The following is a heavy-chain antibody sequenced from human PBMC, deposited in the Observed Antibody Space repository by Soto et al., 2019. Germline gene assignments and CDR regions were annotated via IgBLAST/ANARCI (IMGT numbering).Heavy chain of an antibody. Sequence: EVQLLESGGALVQPGGSLRLSCAASGFSFSNYALSWVRQAPGKGLEWVSGISDSIANRYYAESVKGRFTISRDNSKNTLYLQMNSLRAEDTALYYCAKVLYSSGSKPFDNWGQGTQVTVSS. CDR3: AKVLYSSGSKPFDN. CDR2: ISDSIANR. CDR1: GFSFSNYA. V-gene: IGHV3-23*01. J-gene: IGHJ4*02. D-gene: IGHD3-22*01.